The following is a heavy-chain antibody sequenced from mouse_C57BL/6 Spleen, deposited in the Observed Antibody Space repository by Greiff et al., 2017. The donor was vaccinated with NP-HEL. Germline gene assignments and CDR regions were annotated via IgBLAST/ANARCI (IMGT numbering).Heavy chain of an antibody. CDR1: GYTFTSYG. V-gene: IGHV1-81*01. D-gene: IGHD1-1*02. J-gene: IGHJ1*03. CDR2: IYPRSGNT. CDR3: ARDEGSYEYFDV. Sequence: QVQLQQSGAELARPGASVKLSCKASGYTFTSYGISWVKQRTGQGLEWIGEIYPRSGNTYYNEKFKGKATLTADKSSSTAYMELSSLTSEDAAVYFCARDEGSYEYFDVWGTGTTVTVSS.